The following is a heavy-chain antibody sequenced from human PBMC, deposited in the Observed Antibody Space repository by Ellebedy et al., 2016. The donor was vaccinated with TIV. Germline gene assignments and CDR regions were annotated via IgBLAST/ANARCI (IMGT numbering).Heavy chain of an antibody. D-gene: IGHD3-9*01. J-gene: IGHJ6*02. CDR1: GGTFSSYA. Sequence: SVKVSXKASGGTFSSYAISWVRQAPGQGLEWMGGIIPIFGTANYAQKFQGRVTITADESTSTAYMELSSLRSEDTAVYYCARDLIISVGLRYFDWSSVVTANPLYGMDVWGQGTTVTVSS. CDR3: ARDLIISVGLRYFDWSSVVTANPLYGMDV. V-gene: IGHV1-69*13. CDR2: IIPIFGTA.